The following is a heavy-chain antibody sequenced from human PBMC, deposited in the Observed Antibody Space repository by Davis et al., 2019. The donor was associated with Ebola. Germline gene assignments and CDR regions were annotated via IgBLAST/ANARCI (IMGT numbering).Heavy chain of an antibody. CDR3: ATKGAGGYSYGLDY. CDR1: GYTFTNHY. D-gene: IGHD5-18*01. J-gene: IGHJ4*02. V-gene: IGHV1-46*01. CDR2: INPSIGTT. Sequence: SVTVSCKTSGYTFTNHYIHWLRQAPGQGLEWMGMINPSIGTTKYEPKFQGRVTMTRDTSTSTVYMDVSSLRSQDTAIYYCATKGAGGYSYGLDYWGQGTLVTVSS.